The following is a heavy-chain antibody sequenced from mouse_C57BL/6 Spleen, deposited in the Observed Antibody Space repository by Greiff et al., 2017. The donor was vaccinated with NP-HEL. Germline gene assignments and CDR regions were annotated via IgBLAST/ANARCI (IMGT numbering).Heavy chain of an antibody. CDR3: ARFYGNLFDY. V-gene: IGHV5-16*01. Sequence: EVKLVESEGGLVQPGSSMKLSCTASGFTFSDYYMAWVRQVPEKGLEWVANINYDGSSTYYLDSLKSRFIISRDNAKNILYLQMSSLKSEDTATYYCARFYGNLFDYWGQGTTLTVSS. CDR1: GFTFSDYY. CDR2: INYDGSST. J-gene: IGHJ2*01. D-gene: IGHD2-1*01.